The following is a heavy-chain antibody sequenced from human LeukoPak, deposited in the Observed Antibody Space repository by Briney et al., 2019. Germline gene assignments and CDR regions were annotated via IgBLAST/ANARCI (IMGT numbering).Heavy chain of an antibody. Sequence: GGSLRLSCAASGFTFSHYSMHWVRQAPGKGLEYVSASNGDDTYYANSVKGRFTISRDNSKNTLYLQMGSLRAEDMAVYYCARDPGRSPDYWGQGTLVTVSS. V-gene: IGHV3-64*01. CDR3: ARDPGRSPDY. CDR1: GFTFSHYS. CDR2: SNGDDT. J-gene: IGHJ4*02. D-gene: IGHD1-26*01.